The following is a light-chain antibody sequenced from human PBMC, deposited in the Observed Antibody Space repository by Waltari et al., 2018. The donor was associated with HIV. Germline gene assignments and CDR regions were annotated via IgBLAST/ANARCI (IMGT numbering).Light chain of an antibody. V-gene: IGLV2-11*01. CDR2: HVT. CDR3: CSYTASDTWV. Sequence: QSALTQPRSVSGSPGQSVTISCPGTSSDVGAYNTVSWYQQRPAKAPRLIISHVTERPSGVPDRFSGSRSGNTASLTISGLQAEDEADYHCCSYTASDTWVFGGGTQLTVL. CDR1: SSDVGAYNT. J-gene: IGLJ3*02.